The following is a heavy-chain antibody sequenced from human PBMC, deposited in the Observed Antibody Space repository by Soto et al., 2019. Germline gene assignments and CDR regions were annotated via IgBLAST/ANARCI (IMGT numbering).Heavy chain of an antibody. CDR3: ARDSYYYDSSGYYLYYFDY. D-gene: IGHD3-22*01. Sequence: EVQLVESGGGLVKPGGSLRLSCAASGFTFSSYSMNWVRQAPGKGLEWVSSISSSSSYIYYADSVKGRFTSTRDNAKNSRYLQMNSVRAEDTAVYYCARDSYYYDSSGYYLYYFDYWGEATLGTVSS. CDR1: GFTFSSYS. V-gene: IGHV3-21*01. CDR2: ISSSSSYI. J-gene: IGHJ4*02.